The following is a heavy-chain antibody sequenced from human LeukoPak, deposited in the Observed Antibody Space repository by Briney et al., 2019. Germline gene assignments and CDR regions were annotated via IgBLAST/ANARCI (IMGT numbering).Heavy chain of an antibody. J-gene: IGHJ2*01. Sequence: HPGGSLTLSCAASGFSVGTNYMNWVRQAPGKGLEWVSILYSGSTTYYTDSVKGRFTISRDNSRNTLYLHMTNLRVEDTAVYFCARVGDHYHWYLDLWGRGSLLTVSS. CDR2: LYSGSTT. D-gene: IGHD3-10*01. CDR3: ARVGDHYHWYLDL. V-gene: IGHV3-53*01. CDR1: GFSVGTNY.